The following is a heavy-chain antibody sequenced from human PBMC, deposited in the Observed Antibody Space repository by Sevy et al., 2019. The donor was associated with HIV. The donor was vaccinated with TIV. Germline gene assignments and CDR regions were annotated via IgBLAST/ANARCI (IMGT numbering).Heavy chain of an antibody. V-gene: IGHV1-69*13. CDR1: GGTFSNYI. CDR3: ANMSSAVLDSGNSIYYGMDV. Sequence: ASVKVSCKASGGTFSNYIISWVRQAPGQGLEWMGGLIPIFGTGNDAQKFQGRVTISADGSTSSVYMELSSLRSEDTAVYYCANMSSAVLDSGNSIYYGMDVWGQGTTVTVSS. J-gene: IGHJ6*02. CDR2: LIPIFGTG. D-gene: IGHD1-26*01.